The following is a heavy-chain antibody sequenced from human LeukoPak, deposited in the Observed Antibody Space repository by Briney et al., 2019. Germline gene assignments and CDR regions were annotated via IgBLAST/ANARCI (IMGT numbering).Heavy chain of an antibody. CDR1: GGSISSYY. Sequence: SETLSLTCTVSGGSISSYYWSWIRQPPGKGLEWIGYIYYSGSTNYNPSLKSRVTISVDTSKNQFSLKLSSVTAADTAVYYCARSYYFDYWGQGTLVTVSS. V-gene: IGHV4-59*01. CDR2: IYYSGST. CDR3: ARSYYFDY. D-gene: IGHD3-10*01. J-gene: IGHJ4*02.